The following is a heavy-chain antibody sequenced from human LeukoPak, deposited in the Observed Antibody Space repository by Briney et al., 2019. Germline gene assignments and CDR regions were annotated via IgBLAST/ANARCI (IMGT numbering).Heavy chain of an antibody. CDR1: GGTFSSYA. CDR2: IIPIFGTA. D-gene: IGHD2-21*01. V-gene: IGHV1-69*13. J-gene: IGHJ3*02. CDR3: ASEGARLWGADAFDI. Sequence: SVKVSCKAAGGTFSSYAISSVRQAPGQGIEWMGRIIPIFGTANYAQKFQGRVTITADESTSTAYMELSSLRSEDTAVYYCASEGARLWGADAFDIWGQRTMVTVSS.